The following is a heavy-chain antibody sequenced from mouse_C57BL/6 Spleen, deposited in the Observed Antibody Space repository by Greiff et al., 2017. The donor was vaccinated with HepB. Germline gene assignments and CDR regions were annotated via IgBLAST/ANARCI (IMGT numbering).Heavy chain of an antibody. CDR1: GYAFSSSW. J-gene: IGHJ2*01. D-gene: IGHD4-1*02. Sequence: QVQLQQSGPELVKPGASVKISCKASGYAFSSSWMNWVKQRPGKGLEWIGRIYPGDGDTNYNGKFKGKATLTADKSSSTAYMQLSSLTSEDSAVYFCASTWTDYFDDWGQGTTLTVAS. CDR2: IYPGDGDT. CDR3: ASTWTDYFDD. V-gene: IGHV1-82*01.